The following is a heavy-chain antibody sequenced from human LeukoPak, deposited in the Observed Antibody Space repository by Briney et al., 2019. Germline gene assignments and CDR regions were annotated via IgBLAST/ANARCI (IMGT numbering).Heavy chain of an antibody. J-gene: IGHJ4*02. CDR1: GYSFTSYW. V-gene: IGHV5-51*01. CDR3: ARHRMVRGAIPTYYFDY. Sequence: GESLKISCKGFGYSFTSYWIGWVRQMPGKGLEWMGIIYPGDSDTRYSPSFQGQVTISADKSISTAYLQWSSLKASDTAMYYCARHRMVRGAIPTYYFDYWGQGTLVTVSS. CDR2: IYPGDSDT. D-gene: IGHD3-10*01.